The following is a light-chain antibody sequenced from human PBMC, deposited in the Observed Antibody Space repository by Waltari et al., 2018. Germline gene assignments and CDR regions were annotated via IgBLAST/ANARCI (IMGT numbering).Light chain of an antibody. CDR2: EGS. V-gene: IGLV2-23*01. J-gene: IGLJ1*01. CDR1: NSDVGSYNL. Sequence: QSALTQPASVSGSPGQTITISCSGTNSDVGSYNLVSWYQQHPGKAPKPMIYEGSKRPSGVPTRFSGSKSGNTASRTISGLQAEDEADYYCCSYAGSGTFVFGTGAKVTVV. CDR3: CSYAGSGTFV.